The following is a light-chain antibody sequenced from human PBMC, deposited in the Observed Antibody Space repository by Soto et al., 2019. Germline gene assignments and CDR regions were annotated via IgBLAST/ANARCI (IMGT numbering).Light chain of an antibody. CDR1: SSNIGAGYD. V-gene: IGLV1-40*01. CDR2: GNS. Sequence: QSALIQPRSVSGAPGQRVTISCTGSSSNIGAGYDVHWYQQLPGTAPKLLIYGNSNRPSGVPDRFSGSKSGTSASLAITGLQAEDEADYYCQSYDSSVSKVVFGGGTQLTVL. CDR3: QSYDSSVSKVV. J-gene: IGLJ2*01.